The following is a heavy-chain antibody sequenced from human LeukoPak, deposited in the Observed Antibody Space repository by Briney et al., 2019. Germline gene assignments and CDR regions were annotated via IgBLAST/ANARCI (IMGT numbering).Heavy chain of an antibody. CDR2: INAGNGNT. CDR3: ARVPSTMIVNP. CDR1: GYTFVTYA. Sequence: ASVKVSCKASGYTFVTYALQWVRQAPGQSLEWMGWINAGNGNTQYSQKFRGRVTLTRDTSASTAYMELSSLRSEDTAVYYCARVPSTMIVNPWGQGTLVTVSS. D-gene: IGHD3-22*01. J-gene: IGHJ5*02. V-gene: IGHV1-3*01.